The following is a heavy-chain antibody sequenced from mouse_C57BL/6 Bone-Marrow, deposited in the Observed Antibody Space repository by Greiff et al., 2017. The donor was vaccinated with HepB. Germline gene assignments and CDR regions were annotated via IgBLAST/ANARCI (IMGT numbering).Heavy chain of an antibody. CDR3: AREVTTRCGHYCAMDD. CDR1: GFTFSSYC. D-gene: IGHD2-2*01. CDR2: ISSGGSYT. J-gene: IGHJ4*01. V-gene: IGHV5-6*01. Sequence: EVKVVESGGDLVKPGGSLKLSCAASGFTFSSYCMSWVRQTPDKRLEWVATISSGGSYTYYLDSVKGRFTISRDNAKNTLYLQMSSLKSEDTAMYYCAREVTTRCGHYCAMDDWGQGTSVTVSS.